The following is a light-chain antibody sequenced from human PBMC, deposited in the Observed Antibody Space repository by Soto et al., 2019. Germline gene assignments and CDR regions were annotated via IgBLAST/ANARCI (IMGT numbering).Light chain of an antibody. CDR3: QQYKKWPYT. CDR1: QSVSSN. Sequence: EIVMTQSPATLSVSPGERATLSCRASQSVSSNLAWYQQKPGQAPRLLIYGASTRATGIPARFSGSGSGTEFTLTISSLQSEDFAVYYCQQYKKWPYTFGQGTKLEIK. J-gene: IGKJ2*01. V-gene: IGKV3-15*01. CDR2: GAS.